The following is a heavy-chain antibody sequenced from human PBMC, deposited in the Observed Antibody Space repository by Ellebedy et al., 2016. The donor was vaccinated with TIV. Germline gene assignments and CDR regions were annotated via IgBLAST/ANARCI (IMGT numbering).Heavy chain of an antibody. CDR3: AKLPTVSPGRDWFDP. D-gene: IGHD4-17*01. CDR2: ISNRGDAT. CDR1: GFTFSNYV. V-gene: IGHV3-23*01. J-gene: IGHJ5*02. Sequence: PGGSLRLSCAASGFTFSNYVMNWVRQAPGKGLEWISTISNRGDATYYPDSVKGRFTISRDSSKNTVYLQMNSLRADDTAVYYCAKLPTVSPGRDWFDPWGQGTLVTVSS.